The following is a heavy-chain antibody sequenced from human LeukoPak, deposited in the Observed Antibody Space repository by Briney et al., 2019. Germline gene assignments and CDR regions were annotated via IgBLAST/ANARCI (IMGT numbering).Heavy chain of an antibody. Sequence: ASVKVSCKASGYIFSVYALIWVRQAPGQGLELMGWINTNTGNPTYAQGFTGRFVFSLDTSVSTAYLQISSLKAEDTAVYYCARVPSYMVWSGYYDYYYYMDVWGKGTTVTVSS. CDR3: ARVPSYMVWSGYYDYYYYMDV. V-gene: IGHV7-4-1*02. CDR2: INTNTGNP. D-gene: IGHD3-3*01. CDR1: GYIFSVYA. J-gene: IGHJ6*03.